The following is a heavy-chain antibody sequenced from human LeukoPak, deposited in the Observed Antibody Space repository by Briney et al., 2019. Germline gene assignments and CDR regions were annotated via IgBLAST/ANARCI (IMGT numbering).Heavy chain of an antibody. V-gene: IGHV3-23*01. D-gene: IGHD6-19*01. CDR3: AKDLSRRGQWLFIY. CDR1: GFTFSSYA. CDR2: ISGSGGST. J-gene: IGHJ4*02. Sequence: GGSLRLSCAASGFTFSSYAMSWVRQAPGKGLEWVSAISGSGGSTYYADSVKGRFTISRDSSKNTLYLQMNSLRAEDTAVYYCAKDLSRRGQWLFIYWGQGTLVTVSS.